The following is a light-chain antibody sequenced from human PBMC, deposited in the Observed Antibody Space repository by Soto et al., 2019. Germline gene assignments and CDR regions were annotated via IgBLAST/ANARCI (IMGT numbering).Light chain of an antibody. CDR1: QSLVYSDGNTN. J-gene: IGKJ1*01. CDR3: MKATHWPSWT. V-gene: IGKV2-30*01. Sequence: DVVMTQSPLALPVTPRESVSISFRSIQSLVYSDGNTNLNWFHQRPGQSPRRLIYKVSNRDSGVPDRFSGSGSGTDFTLKISRVEAEDVGVYYCMKATHWPSWTFGKGTKVDIK. CDR2: KVS.